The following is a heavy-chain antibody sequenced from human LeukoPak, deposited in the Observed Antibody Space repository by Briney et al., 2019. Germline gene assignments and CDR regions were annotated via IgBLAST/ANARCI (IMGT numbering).Heavy chain of an antibody. CDR1: GFTFSRYD. CDR3: ASLIPTYGDYVKDWFDP. V-gene: IGHV3-23*01. CDR2: ISGSGGNT. Sequence: GGSLRLSCAASGFTFSRYDMSWVRQAPGKGLEWVSTISGSGGNTYYADSVKGRFTISRDNAKNSLYLQMNSLRAEDTAVYYCASLIPTYGDYVKDWFDPWGQGTLVTVSS. J-gene: IGHJ5*02. D-gene: IGHD4-17*01.